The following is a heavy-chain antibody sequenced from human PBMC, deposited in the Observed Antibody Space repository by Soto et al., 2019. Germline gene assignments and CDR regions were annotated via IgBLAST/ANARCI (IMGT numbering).Heavy chain of an antibody. Sequence: QVQLVESGGGVVQPGRSLRLSCAASGFTFSNYAVHWVRQAPGKGLEWVAVISYDGGTKNYADSVKGRFTISRDNSRNTLYLQMNSLRVEDTAVYYSARKFHYDSGTYLFDLDYWGQGTLVTVSS. CDR2: ISYDGGTK. D-gene: IGHD3-10*01. CDR1: GFTFSNYA. J-gene: IGHJ4*02. V-gene: IGHV3-30-3*01. CDR3: ARKFHYDSGTYLFDLDY.